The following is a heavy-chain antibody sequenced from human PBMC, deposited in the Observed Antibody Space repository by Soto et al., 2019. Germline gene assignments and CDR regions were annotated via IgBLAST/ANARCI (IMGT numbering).Heavy chain of an antibody. CDR2: ITSSSDST. V-gene: IGHV3-23*01. Sequence: EVQLLESGGGLVQPGGSLRLSCVASGFPFSNFAMSWVRQAPGKGLEWVSVITSSSDSTYFADSVRGRFTISRDNSENTLYLQLNSLRAEDTAIYYCTTGPFIAGDYWGQGTPVTVTS. CDR1: GFPFSNFA. J-gene: IGHJ4*02. D-gene: IGHD1-1*01. CDR3: TTGPFIAGDY.